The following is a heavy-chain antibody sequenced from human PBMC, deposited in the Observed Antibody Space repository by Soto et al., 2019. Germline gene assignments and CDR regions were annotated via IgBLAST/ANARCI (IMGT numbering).Heavy chain of an antibody. CDR3: ARAPHYFGWFDP. D-gene: IGHD1-26*01. CDR2: IWYDGSNK. CDR1: GFTFSSYG. V-gene: IGHV3-33*01. Sequence: GGSLRLSCAASGFTFSSYGMHWVRQAPGKGLEWVAVIWYDGSNKYYADSVKGRFTISRDNSKNTLYLQMNSLRAEDTAVYYCARAPHYFGWFDPWGQGTLVTVSS. J-gene: IGHJ5*02.